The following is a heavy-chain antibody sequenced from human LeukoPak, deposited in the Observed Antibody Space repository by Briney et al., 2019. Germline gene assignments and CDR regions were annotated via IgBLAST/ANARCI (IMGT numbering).Heavy chain of an antibody. Sequence: SETLSLTCTVSGDSISGYYWSWIRQPPGKGLEWIGYINYSGFTKYNPSVKSRITLSVDTPKNQFSLNLTSVTAADTAIYYCARHVKIPVAGFDYWGQGTPVTVSS. CDR2: INYSGFT. CDR1: GDSISGYY. CDR3: ARHVKIPVAGFDY. D-gene: IGHD6-19*01. V-gene: IGHV4-59*08. J-gene: IGHJ4*02.